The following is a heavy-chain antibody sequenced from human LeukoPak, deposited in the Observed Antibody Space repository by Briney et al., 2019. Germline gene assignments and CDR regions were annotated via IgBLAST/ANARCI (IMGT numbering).Heavy chain of an antibody. D-gene: IGHD3-10*01. V-gene: IGHV3-15*01. CDR2: IKSKGDGETI. CDR3: TTDLGLTMIRGVIVY. Sequence: GGSLRLSCAASGFTFTNAWMSWVRQAPGKGLEWVGRIKSKGDGETIDNAAPVKGRFTMSRDDSKATLYLQMNSLKAEDTAVYYCTTDLGLTMIRGVIVYWGQGALVPFFS. J-gene: IGHJ4*02. CDR1: GFTFTNAW.